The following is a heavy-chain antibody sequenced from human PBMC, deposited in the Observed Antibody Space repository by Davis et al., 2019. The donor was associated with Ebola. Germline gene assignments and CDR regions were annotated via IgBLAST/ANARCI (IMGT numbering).Heavy chain of an antibody. Sequence: PGGSLRLSCAASGFTVRNYWMSWVRQAPGKGLEWVANIQEGGSERDYVYSVRGRFTISRDDTTNSLYLQMNNLRAEDTAVYYCARDVYWGQGTLVTVSS. CDR2: IQEGGSER. J-gene: IGHJ4*02. CDR1: GFTVRNYW. CDR3: ARDVY. V-gene: IGHV3-7*01.